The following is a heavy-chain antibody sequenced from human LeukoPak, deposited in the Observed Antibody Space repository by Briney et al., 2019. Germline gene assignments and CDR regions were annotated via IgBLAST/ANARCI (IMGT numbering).Heavy chain of an antibody. D-gene: IGHD6-6*01. CDR2: IYYSGST. V-gene: IGHV4-31*03. J-gene: IGHJ6*02. CDR1: GGSISSGGYY. CDR3: ASVLEYSSSSFYYGMDV. Sequence: SETLSLTCTVSGGSISSGGYYWSWIRQHPGKGLEWIGYIYYSGSTYYNPSLKSRVTISVDTSKNQFSLKLRSVTAADTAVYYCASVLEYSSSSFYYGMDVWGQGTTVTVSS.